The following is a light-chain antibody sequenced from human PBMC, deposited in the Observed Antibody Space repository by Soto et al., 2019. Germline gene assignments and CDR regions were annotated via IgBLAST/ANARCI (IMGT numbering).Light chain of an antibody. CDR1: QGISSF. CDR3: QQVESYPST. Sequence: DSQMTQSPSSLSASVGDRVTITCRASQGISSFLAWYQQKPGKAPKLLIYAASSLQSGVPSRFSGSGFGTDFTLTITSLQPEDFATYYCQQVESYPSTFGGGTKV. CDR2: AAS. V-gene: IGKV1-9*01. J-gene: IGKJ4*01.